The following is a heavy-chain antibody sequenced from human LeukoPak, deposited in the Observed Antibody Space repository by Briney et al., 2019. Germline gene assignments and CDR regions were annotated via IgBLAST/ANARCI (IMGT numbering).Heavy chain of an antibody. D-gene: IGHD6-19*01. J-gene: IGHJ5*02. Sequence: GGSLRLSCVASGFTFTSDAMNWVRKAPGKGLEWVSSTVSRGTTQYADSVKGRFTVSRDTSKNTLYLQMNSLRADDTAVYYCAKCSTSAYTTGWCNWIDPWGQGTLVTVSS. CDR3: AKCSTSAYTTGWCNWIDP. V-gene: IGHV3-23*01. CDR1: GFTFTSDA. CDR2: TVSRGTT.